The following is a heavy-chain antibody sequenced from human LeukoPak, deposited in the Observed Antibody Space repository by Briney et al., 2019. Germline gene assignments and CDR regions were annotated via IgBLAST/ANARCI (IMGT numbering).Heavy chain of an antibody. Sequence: GGSLRLSCAASGFTFSSYWMTWVRQAPGKGLEWVANIKPDGSVSEYADSVKGRFTFSRDNAKNSLYLQMNSLRDEDTAVYYCARDPYNFYDSSAFYGAFDCWGQGTLVTVSS. CDR2: IKPDGSVS. D-gene: IGHD3-22*01. CDR1: GFTFSSYW. V-gene: IGHV3-7*01. CDR3: ARDPYNFYDSSAFYGAFDC. J-gene: IGHJ4*02.